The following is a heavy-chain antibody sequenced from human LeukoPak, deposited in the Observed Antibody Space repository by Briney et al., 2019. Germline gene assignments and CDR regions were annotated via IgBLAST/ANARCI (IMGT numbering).Heavy chain of an antibody. CDR3: ARGDDYSTIDY. Sequence: GGSLRLSCAASGFTFSSYAMSWVRQAPGKGLEWVSAISGSGGSTYYADSVKGRFTISRDNSKNTLYLQMNSLRSEDTAVYYCARGDDYSTIDYWGQGTLVTVSS. J-gene: IGHJ4*02. V-gene: IGHV3-23*01. D-gene: IGHD4-11*01. CDR1: GFTFSSYA. CDR2: ISGSGGST.